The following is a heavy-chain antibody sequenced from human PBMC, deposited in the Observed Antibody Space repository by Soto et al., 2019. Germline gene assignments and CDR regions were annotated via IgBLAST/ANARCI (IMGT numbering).Heavy chain of an antibody. J-gene: IGHJ6*02. D-gene: IGHD5-18*01. CDR2: ISYDGSNK. V-gene: IGHV3-30*18. CDR3: AKDLDTAMVNYYYYGMDV. Sequence: VQLVESGGGLVQPGGSLRLSCAASGFTFSSYGMHWVRQAPGKGLEWVAVISYDGSNKYYADSVKGRFTISRDNSKNTLYLQMNSLRAEDTAVYYCAKDLDTAMVNYYYYGMDVWGQGTTVTVSS. CDR1: GFTFSSYG.